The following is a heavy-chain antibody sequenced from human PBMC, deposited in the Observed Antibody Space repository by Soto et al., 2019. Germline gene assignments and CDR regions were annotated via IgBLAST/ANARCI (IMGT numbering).Heavy chain of an antibody. D-gene: IGHD2-21*02. Sequence: GWSLRLSCAASGFTFSSYAMHWVRQAPGKGLEWVAVISYDGSNKYYADSVKGRFTISRDNSKNTLYLQMNSLRAEDTAVYYCARDWAGGNSFLRSFWFDPWGQGTLVTVYS. J-gene: IGHJ5*02. V-gene: IGHV3-30-3*01. CDR3: ARDWAGGNSFLRSFWFDP. CDR2: ISYDGSNK. CDR1: GFTFSSYA.